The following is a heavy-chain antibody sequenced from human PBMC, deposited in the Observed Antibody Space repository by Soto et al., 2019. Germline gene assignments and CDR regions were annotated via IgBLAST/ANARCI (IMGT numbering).Heavy chain of an antibody. CDR2: IYYSGGT. Sequence: SETLSLTCTVSGGSISSSSYYWGWIRQPPGKGLEWIGSIYYSGGTYYNPSLKSRVTISVDTSKNQFSLKLSSVTAADTAVYYCARHNLAGRYFDWLLAGYYFDYWGQGTLVTVSS. V-gene: IGHV4-39*01. D-gene: IGHD3-9*01. J-gene: IGHJ4*02. CDR3: ARHNLAGRYFDWLLAGYYFDY. CDR1: GGSISSSSYY.